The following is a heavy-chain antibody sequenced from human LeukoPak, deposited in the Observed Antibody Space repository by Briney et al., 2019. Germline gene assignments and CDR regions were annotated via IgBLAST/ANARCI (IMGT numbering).Heavy chain of an antibody. V-gene: IGHV3-74*01. D-gene: IGHD3-22*01. J-gene: IGHJ4*02. CDR3: AREGDDTSGYYQDY. CDR2: INIDGSST. CDR1: GFSFRSYT. Sequence: GGSLTLSCAASGFSFRSYTINWVRQAPGKGLVWVSRINIDGSSTTYADSVKGRFTISRDNAKNTPYLQMNSLRAGDTAVYYCAREGDDTSGYYQDYWGQGTLVTVSS.